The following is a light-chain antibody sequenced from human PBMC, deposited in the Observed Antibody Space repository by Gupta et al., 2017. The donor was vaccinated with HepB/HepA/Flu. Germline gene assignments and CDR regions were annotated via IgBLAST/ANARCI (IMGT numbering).Light chain of an antibody. J-gene: IGKJ1*01. CDR2: AAS. Sequence: DIQLTQSPSSLSAPVGDRVTITCRASQGISSYLAWYQQKPGKAPKLLIYAASTLQSGVPSRFSGSGSGTEFTLTISSLQPEDFATYYCQQLNSYRTFGQGTKVEIK. CDR1: QGISSY. CDR3: QQLNSYRT. V-gene: IGKV1-9*01.